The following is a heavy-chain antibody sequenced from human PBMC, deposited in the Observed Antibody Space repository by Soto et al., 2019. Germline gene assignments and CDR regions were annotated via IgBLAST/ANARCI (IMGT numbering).Heavy chain of an antibody. J-gene: IGHJ5*02. CDR2: FYYRGNT. V-gene: IGHV4-39*02. Sequence: PSETLSLTCTVSGDAISGTSDYWGVVRHPPGKGLEWIGSFYYRGNTYYNPSLKSRVIISVDTSKSQFSLRLTSVTAEDTAVYYCARDQVGPTIVFQSWGQGALVTDSS. D-gene: IGHD1-26*01. CDR1: GDAISGTSDY. CDR3: ARDQVGPTIVFQS.